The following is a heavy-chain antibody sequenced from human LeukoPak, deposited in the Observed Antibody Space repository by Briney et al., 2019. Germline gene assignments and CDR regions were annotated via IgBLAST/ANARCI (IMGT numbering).Heavy chain of an antibody. V-gene: IGHV3-33*08. J-gene: IGHJ4*02. CDR1: GFTFSNYA. D-gene: IGHD3-10*01. CDR3: ARDSGSWFGELNFDY. Sequence: GRSLRLSCAASGFTFSNYAIHWVRQAPGKGLEWVAVIWYDGSNKYYADSVKGRFTISRDNSKNTLYLQMNSLRAEDTAVYYCARDSGSWFGELNFDYWGQGTLVTVSS. CDR2: IWYDGSNK.